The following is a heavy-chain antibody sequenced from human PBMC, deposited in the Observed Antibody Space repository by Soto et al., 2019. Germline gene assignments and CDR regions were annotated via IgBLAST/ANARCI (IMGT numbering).Heavy chain of an antibody. V-gene: IGHV1-3*01. CDR2: INAGNGNT. CDR1: GYTFTSYA. D-gene: IGHD3-3*01. Sequence: ASVKVSCKASGYTFTSYAMHWVREAPGQRLEWMGWINAGNGNTKYSQHFQGRVTITRDTSASTAYMELNGLTSDDTAIYYCAREHDDWSGYSFDFWGQGTLVTVSS. J-gene: IGHJ4*02. CDR3: AREHDDWSGYSFDF.